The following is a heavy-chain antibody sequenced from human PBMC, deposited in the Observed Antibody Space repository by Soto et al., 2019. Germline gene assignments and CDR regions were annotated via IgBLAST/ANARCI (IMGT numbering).Heavy chain of an antibody. V-gene: IGHV3-9*01. CDR3: AKDRGSSSWDPIFDF. Sequence: SLRLSCAASGFTFDVYAIHWVRQAPGQGLEWVSGISWDSAVIDYVVSVKGRFTIGREGARNSLYLHMNNLRPEDTALYFCAKDRGSSSWDPIFDFWGRGTLVSVSS. D-gene: IGHD6-13*01. CDR2: ISWDSAVI. CDR1: GFTFDVYA. J-gene: IGHJ4*02.